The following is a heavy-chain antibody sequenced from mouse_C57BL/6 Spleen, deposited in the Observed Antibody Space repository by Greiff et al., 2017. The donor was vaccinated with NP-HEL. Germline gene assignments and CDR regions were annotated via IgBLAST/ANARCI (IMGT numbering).Heavy chain of an antibody. Sequence: EVNLVESGGGLVKPGGSLKLSCAASGFTFSDYGMHWVRQAPEKGLEWVAYISSGSSTIYYADTVKGRFTISRDNAKNTLFLQMTSLRSEDTAMYYCARASTVVATFDYWGQGTTLTVSS. D-gene: IGHD1-1*01. V-gene: IGHV5-17*01. CDR2: ISSGSSTI. CDR3: ARASTVVATFDY. CDR1: GFTFSDYG. J-gene: IGHJ2*01.